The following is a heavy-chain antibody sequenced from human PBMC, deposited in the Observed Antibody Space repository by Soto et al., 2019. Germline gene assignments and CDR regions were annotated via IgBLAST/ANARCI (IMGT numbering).Heavy chain of an antibody. CDR2: IQYSGDT. D-gene: IGHD3-22*01. CDR3: ARHDYSDRAFDL. J-gene: IGHJ3*01. V-gene: IGHV4-61*08. Sequence: QVLLQEPGPGLVKPSETLSLTCIVSGGSVGSGAYYWSWIRQPPGNALEWIVYIQYSGDTTYNSSLKSRVTISVDMSRNRFSLKLTSVTAADTAFYYCARHDYSDRAFDLLGQGTMVTVSA. CDR1: GGSVGSGAYY.